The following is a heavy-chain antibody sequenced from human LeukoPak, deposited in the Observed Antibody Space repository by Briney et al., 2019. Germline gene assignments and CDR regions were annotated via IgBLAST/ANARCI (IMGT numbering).Heavy chain of an antibody. CDR2: INPNSGGT. Sequence: ASVKVSCKASGYTFTSNYIHWVRQAPGQGLEWMGRINPNSGGTNYARKFQGRVTMTRDTSISTAYMELSRLSSDDTAVYYCATSRDRIAAAGRDEFDYWGQGTLVTVSS. J-gene: IGHJ4*02. CDR3: ATSRDRIAAAGRDEFDY. V-gene: IGHV1-2*06. D-gene: IGHD6-13*01. CDR1: GYTFTSNY.